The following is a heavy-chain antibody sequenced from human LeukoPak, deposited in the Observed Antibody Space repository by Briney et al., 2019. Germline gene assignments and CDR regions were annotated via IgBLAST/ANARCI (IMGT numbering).Heavy chain of an antibody. V-gene: IGHV3-21*01. CDR2: MSSGSTYI. J-gene: IGHJ4*02. D-gene: IGHD2/OR15-2a*01. CDR1: GITFSGYS. Sequence: PGGSLRLTCAVSGITFSGYSMTWVRQAPGKGLEWVSSMSSGSTYIYYADSVRGRFTFSRTSAKNSLYFLRNIWSADATADYYGARDRLTGASRVFLAQWGEGSLVTLSS. CDR3: ARDRLTGASRVFLAQ.